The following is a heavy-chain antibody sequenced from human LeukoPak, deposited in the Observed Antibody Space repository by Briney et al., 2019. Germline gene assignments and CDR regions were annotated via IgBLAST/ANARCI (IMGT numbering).Heavy chain of an antibody. V-gene: IGHV3-23*01. Sequence: GGSLRLSCAASGFIFRTYWMTWFRQAPGKGLEWVSAISRSGDNAYYADSVKGRFTISRDNSKNTLYLQMNSLRVEDTAVYYCAKYVTMIVVISRFDPWGQGTLVTVSS. CDR2: ISRSGDNA. D-gene: IGHD3-22*01. J-gene: IGHJ5*02. CDR1: GFIFRTYW. CDR3: AKYVTMIVVISRFDP.